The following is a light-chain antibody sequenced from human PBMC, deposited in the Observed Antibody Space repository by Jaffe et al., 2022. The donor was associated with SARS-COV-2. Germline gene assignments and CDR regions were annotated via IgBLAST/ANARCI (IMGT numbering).Light chain of an antibody. CDR1: SSDVGYTNY. J-gene: IGLJ1*01. Sequence: QSVLTQPASVSGSLGQSITISCTGTSSDVGYTNYISWYQQHPGQVPKVIIYDSSTRPSGVSNRFSASKSGNTASLAISGLQVEDEADYYCSSYTRSSTYVFGTGTQVTVI. CDR3: SSYTRSSTYV. V-gene: IGLV2-14*03. CDR2: DSS.